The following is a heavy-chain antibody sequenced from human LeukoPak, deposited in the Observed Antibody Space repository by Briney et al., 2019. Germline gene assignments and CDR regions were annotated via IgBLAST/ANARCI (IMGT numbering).Heavy chain of an antibody. V-gene: IGHV3-21*01. CDR2: ISSSSSYI. D-gene: IGHD3-3*01. CDR1: GFTFSSYS. CDR3: ARGITIFGVVTNYYMDV. Sequence: PGGSLRLSCAASGFTFSSYSMNWVRQAPGKGLEWVSSISSSSSYIYYADSVKGRFTISRDNAKNPLYLQMNSLRAEDTAVYYCARGITIFGVVTNYYMDVWGKGTTVTVSS. J-gene: IGHJ6*03.